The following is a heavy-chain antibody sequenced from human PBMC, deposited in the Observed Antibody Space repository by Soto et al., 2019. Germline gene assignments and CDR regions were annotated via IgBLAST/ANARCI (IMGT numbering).Heavy chain of an antibody. D-gene: IGHD3-22*01. J-gene: IGHJ4*02. CDR1: GGSIGSGDYY. Sequence: SETVSLTCTGSGGSIGSGDYYWSWIRQPPGKGLEWIGYIYYSGSTYYNSSLKSRVTISVDTFKNQLSLKLNSVTAADTAVYYCARAFDDSSGYYGGLGYWGQGTLVTVSS. CDR2: IYYSGST. V-gene: IGHV4-30-4*01. CDR3: ARAFDDSSGYYGGLGY.